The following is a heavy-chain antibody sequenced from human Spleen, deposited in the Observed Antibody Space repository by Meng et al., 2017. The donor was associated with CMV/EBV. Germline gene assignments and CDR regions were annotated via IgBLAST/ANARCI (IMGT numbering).Heavy chain of an antibody. J-gene: IGHJ6*02. CDR3: AREDSGSYYGVNWYYYYGMDV. V-gene: IGHV3-11*04. D-gene: IGHD1-26*01. Sequence: GESLKISCTASGFTFSDYYMSWVRQAPGKGLEWVSYISGSGGAIYYADSVKGRFTISRDNAKNSLYVEMNSLRAEDTAVYYCAREDSGSYYGVNWYYYYGMDVWGQGTTVTVSS. CDR2: ISGSGGAI. CDR1: GFTFSDYY.